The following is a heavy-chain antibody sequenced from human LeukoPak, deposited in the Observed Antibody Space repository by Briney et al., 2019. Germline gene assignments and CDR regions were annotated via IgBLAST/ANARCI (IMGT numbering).Heavy chain of an antibody. Sequence: GGSLRLSCKASGFTFGDYAMSWFRQAPGKGLEWVGFIRSKAYGGTTGYAASVKGRFTISRDDSKSIAYLQMNSLKTEDTAVYYCTRVRIVGATKFDYWGQGTLVTVSS. J-gene: IGHJ4*02. CDR2: IRSKAYGGTT. CDR3: TRVRIVGATKFDY. V-gene: IGHV3-49*03. D-gene: IGHD1-26*01. CDR1: GFTFGDYA.